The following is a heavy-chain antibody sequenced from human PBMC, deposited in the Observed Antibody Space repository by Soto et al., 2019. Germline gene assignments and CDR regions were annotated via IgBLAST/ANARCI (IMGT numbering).Heavy chain of an antibody. Sequence: GESLKITCKGSGYSFTSYWISWVRQMPGKGLEWMGRIDPSDSYTNYSPSFQGHVTLSADKSISTAYLQWSSLKASDTAMYYCARGVRFLEWYKNYYYYGMDVWGQGTTVTVSS. D-gene: IGHD3-3*01. CDR2: IDPSDSYT. V-gene: IGHV5-10-1*01. CDR1: GYSFTSYW. J-gene: IGHJ6*02. CDR3: ARGVRFLEWYKNYYYYGMDV.